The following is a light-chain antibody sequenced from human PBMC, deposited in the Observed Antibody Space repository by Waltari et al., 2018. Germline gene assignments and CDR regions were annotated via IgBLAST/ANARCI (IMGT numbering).Light chain of an antibody. V-gene: IGLV8-61*01. CDR1: SGYPPTTSS. Sequence: QTVVTQEPSLSVSPGGTVTLTCALSSGYPPTTSSATWYQQTPGQAPRTLVYKANARSSGVPDRFSGSILGNTAALTITGAQADDESDYYCALYMGSGIWVFGGGTRLTVL. J-gene: IGLJ3*02. CDR2: KAN. CDR3: ALYMGSGIWV.